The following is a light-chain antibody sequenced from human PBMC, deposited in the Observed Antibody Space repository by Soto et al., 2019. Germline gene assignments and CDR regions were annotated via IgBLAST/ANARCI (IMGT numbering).Light chain of an antibody. Sequence: DIQSTQFPYTFSGRVGERVKITGRASQTISSWLAWYPQKPGKAPKPLIYKASTLKSGVPSRFSGSGSGTEFTLTISSLQPDDFATYYCQPYETFSGTFGPGTRLEIK. CDR2: KAS. J-gene: IGKJ5*01. CDR3: QPYETFSGT. V-gene: IGKV1-5*03. CDR1: QTISSW.